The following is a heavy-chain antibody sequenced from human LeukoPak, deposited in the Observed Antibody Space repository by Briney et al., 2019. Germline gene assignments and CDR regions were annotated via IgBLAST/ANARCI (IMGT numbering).Heavy chain of an antibody. CDR2: ISSSSSYI. CDR3: ARSTAAIGSSSWTALDY. V-gene: IGHV3-21*01. D-gene: IGHD6-13*01. CDR1: GFTFSSYS. Sequence: PGGSLGLSCAASGFTFSSYSMNWVRQAPGKGLEWVSSISSSSSYIYYADSVKGRFTISRDNAKNSLYLQMNSLRAEDTAVYYCARSTAAIGSSSWTALDYWGQGTLVTVSS. J-gene: IGHJ4*02.